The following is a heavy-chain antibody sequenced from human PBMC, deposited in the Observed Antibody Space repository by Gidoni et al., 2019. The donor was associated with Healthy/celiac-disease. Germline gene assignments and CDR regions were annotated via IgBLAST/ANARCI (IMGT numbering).Heavy chain of an antibody. J-gene: IGHJ4*02. CDR2: ISGSGGST. Sequence: EVQLLESGVGFVQPGRSLTLSCPASGFTFSSSAMRWVRQAPGKGLEWVSAISGSGGSTYYADSVKGRFTISRDNSKNTLYLQMNSLRDEDTAVYYCAKDISGSYFDYWGQGTLVTVSS. D-gene: IGHD1-26*01. V-gene: IGHV3-23*01. CDR1: GFTFSSSA. CDR3: AKDISGSYFDY.